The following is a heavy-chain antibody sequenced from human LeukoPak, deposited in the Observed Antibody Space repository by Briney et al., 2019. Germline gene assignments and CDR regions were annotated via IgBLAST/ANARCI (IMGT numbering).Heavy chain of an antibody. CDR3: ARDYLDCSSTSCPYYFDY. Sequence: GGSLRLSCAASGFTFSSYWMSWVRQAPGKGLEWVANIKQDGSEKYYVDSVKGRFTISRDNAKNSLYLQMNSLRAEDTAVYYCARDYLDCSSTSCPYYFDYWGQGTLVTVSS. V-gene: IGHV3-7*01. J-gene: IGHJ4*02. D-gene: IGHD2-2*01. CDR1: GFTFSSYW. CDR2: IKQDGSEK.